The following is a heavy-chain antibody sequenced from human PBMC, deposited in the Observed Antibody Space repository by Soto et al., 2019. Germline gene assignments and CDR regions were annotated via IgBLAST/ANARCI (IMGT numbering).Heavy chain of an antibody. CDR3: ARLVVDTITDGMDV. D-gene: IGHD5-12*01. CDR1: GGSISSSSYY. CDR2: IYYSGST. J-gene: IGHJ6*02. V-gene: IGHV4-39*01. Sequence: QLQLQESGPGLVKPSETLSLTCTVSGGSISSSSYYWGWIRQPPGKGLEWIGSIYYSGSTYYNPSLKSRVTLSVDTSKNQFSLKLSSVTAADTAVHYCARLVVDTITDGMDVWGQGTTVTVSS.